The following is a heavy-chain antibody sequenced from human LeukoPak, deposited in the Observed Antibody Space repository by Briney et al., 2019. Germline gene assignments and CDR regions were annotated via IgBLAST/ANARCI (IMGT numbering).Heavy chain of an antibody. V-gene: IGHV1-18*01. CDR3: ARDGTNCSGGSCYLYRFDY. CDR2: ISAYNGNT. D-gene: IGHD2-15*01. CDR1: GYTFTSYG. J-gene: IGHJ4*02. Sequence: ASVKVSCKASGYTFTSYGISWVRQAPGQGLEWMGWISAYNGNTNYAQKLQGRVTMTTDTSTSTAYMELRSLRSDDTAVYYCARDGTNCSGGSCYLYRFDYWGQGTLVTVSS.